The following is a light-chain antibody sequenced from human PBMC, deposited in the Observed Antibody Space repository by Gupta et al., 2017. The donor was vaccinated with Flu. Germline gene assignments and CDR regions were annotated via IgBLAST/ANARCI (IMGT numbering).Light chain of an antibody. CDR2: KAS. Sequence: DIQMTQSPPTLSAPVGDRVTITCRASQSISSWLAWYQQKPGEAPKLLIYKASSLQSGVPSRFSGSGSGAEFTLTISSLQPDDSATYYCQQYNSYSLTFGGGTKVEIK. J-gene: IGKJ4*01. V-gene: IGKV1-5*03. CDR3: QQYNSYSLT. CDR1: QSISSW.